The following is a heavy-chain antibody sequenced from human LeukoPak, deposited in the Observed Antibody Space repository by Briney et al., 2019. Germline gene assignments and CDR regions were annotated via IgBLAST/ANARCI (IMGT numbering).Heavy chain of an antibody. J-gene: IGHJ5*02. CDR2: ISAYNGNT. Sequence: ASVKVSCKASGYTFTNYGISWVRQAPGQGLEWMGWISAYNGNTNYAQKFQGRVTITADESTSTAYMELSSLRSEDTAVYYCARAGQGRGYNYNWFDPWGQGTLVTASS. CDR3: ARAGQGRGYNYNWFDP. D-gene: IGHD3-22*01. V-gene: IGHV1-18*01. CDR1: GYTFTNYG.